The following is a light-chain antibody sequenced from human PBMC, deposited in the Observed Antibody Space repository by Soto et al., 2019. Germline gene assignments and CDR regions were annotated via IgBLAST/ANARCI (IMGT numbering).Light chain of an antibody. Sequence: DIQMTQSPSSLSASVGDRVTITCRASQSLSSYLDWYQQKPGKAPNLLIYAASSLQSGVPSRFSGSGSGTDFTLTISSLQPEYFASYFCQQSHSIPFTFGPGTKVDFK. V-gene: IGKV1-39*01. J-gene: IGKJ3*01. CDR3: QQSHSIPFT. CDR1: QSLSSY. CDR2: AAS.